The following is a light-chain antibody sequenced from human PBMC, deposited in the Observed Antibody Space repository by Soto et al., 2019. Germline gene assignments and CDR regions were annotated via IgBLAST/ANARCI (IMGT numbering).Light chain of an antibody. V-gene: IGKV2-24*01. J-gene: IGKJ1*01. CDR2: KIS. CDR1: ESLVHSDGDTI. Sequence: VMTQSPLSSPVTLGQPASISCRSSESLVHSDGDTILSWLQQRPGQPPRLLIYKISKRLSGVPETFSGSGAGTDFTLKISSVEAEDVGVYYCMQATHFPRTFGQGTKVEIK. CDR3: MQATHFPRT.